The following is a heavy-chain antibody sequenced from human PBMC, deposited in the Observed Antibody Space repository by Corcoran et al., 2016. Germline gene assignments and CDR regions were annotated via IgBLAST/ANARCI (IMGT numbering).Heavy chain of an antibody. CDR3: AGHMPGPFDI. D-gene: IGHD2-2*01. CDR1: GGSINNYY. Sequence: QVQLQESGPGLVKPSETLSLTCTVSGGSINNYYWSWIRQPPGKGLEWIAYIHSGGTTKYNPSLNSRVTISVDTSTNQFFLELRSVTAADTAVYYCAGHMPGPFDIWGQGTVVTVSS. CDR2: IHSGGTT. J-gene: IGHJ3*02. V-gene: IGHV4-59*01.